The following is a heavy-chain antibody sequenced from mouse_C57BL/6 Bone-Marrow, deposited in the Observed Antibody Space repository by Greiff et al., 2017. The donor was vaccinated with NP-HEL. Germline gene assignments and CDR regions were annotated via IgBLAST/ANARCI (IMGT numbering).Heavy chain of an antibody. CDR2: IDPSDSYT. J-gene: IGHJ2*01. CDR3: ARGYDDAEGLGYFDY. CDR1: GYTFTSYW. Sequence: QVQLQQSGAELVMPGASVKLSCKASGYTFTSYWMHWVKQRPGQGLEWIGEIDPSDSYTNYNQKFKGKSTLTVDKSSSTAYMQLSSLTSEDSAVYYCARGYDDAEGLGYFDYWGQGTTLTVSS. D-gene: IGHD2-2*01. V-gene: IGHV1-69*01.